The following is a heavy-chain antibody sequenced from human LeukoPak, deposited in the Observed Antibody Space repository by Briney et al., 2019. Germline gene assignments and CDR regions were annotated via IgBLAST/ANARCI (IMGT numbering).Heavy chain of an antibody. CDR3: ARVGPYKWNYQNWNYYYYMDV. D-gene: IGHD1-7*01. V-gene: IGHV3-21*01. CDR1: GFTFGSYS. CDR2: INFGSSYI. Sequence: GGSLRLSCAASGFTFGSYSMNWVRQAPGKGLEWVSSINFGSSYIYYAGSVKGRFTISRDNAKNSLYLQMNSLRAEDTAVYYCARVGPYKWNYQNWNYYYYMDVWGKGTTVTVSS. J-gene: IGHJ6*03.